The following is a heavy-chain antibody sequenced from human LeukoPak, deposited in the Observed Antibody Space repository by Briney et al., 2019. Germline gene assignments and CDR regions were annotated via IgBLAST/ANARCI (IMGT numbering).Heavy chain of an antibody. V-gene: IGHV3-48*03. D-gene: IGHD1-1*01. J-gene: IGHJ6*02. CDR3: ARGSVQLEGPDYYYYGMDV. Sequence: GGSLRLSCAASGFTFSSYEMNWVRQAPGKGLEWVSYISSSGSPIYYADSVKGRFTISRDNAKNSLYLQMNSLRAEDTAVYYCARGSVQLEGPDYYYYGMDVWGQGTTVTVSS. CDR1: GFTFSSYE. CDR2: ISSSGSPI.